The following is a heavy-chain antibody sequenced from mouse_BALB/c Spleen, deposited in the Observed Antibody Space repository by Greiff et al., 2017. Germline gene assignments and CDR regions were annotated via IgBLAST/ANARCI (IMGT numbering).Heavy chain of an antibody. D-gene: IGHD2-1*01. V-gene: IGHV5-17*02. CDR2: ISSGSSTI. Sequence: EVKLVESGGGLVQPGGSRKLSCAASGFTFSSFGMHWVRQAPEKGLEWVAYISSGSSTIYYADTVKGRFTISRDNPKNTLFLQMTSLRSEDTAMYYCARGAYGNYAMDYWGQGTSVTVSS. CDR3: ARGAYGNYAMDY. CDR1: GFTFSSFG. J-gene: IGHJ4*01.